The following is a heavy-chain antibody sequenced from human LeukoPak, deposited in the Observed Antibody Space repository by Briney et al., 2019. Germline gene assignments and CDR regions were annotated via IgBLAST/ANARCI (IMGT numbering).Heavy chain of an antibody. CDR2: INPNSGGT. Sequence: ASVKVSCKASGYTFTGYYMHWVRQAPGQGLEWMGWINPNSGGTNYAQKFQGRVTMTRDTSISTAYMELSRLRPDDTAVYYCARAVYDFWSGYSLLFDYWGQGTLVTVSS. V-gene: IGHV1-2*02. CDR1: GYTFTGYY. D-gene: IGHD3-3*01. J-gene: IGHJ4*02. CDR3: ARAVYDFWSGYSLLFDY.